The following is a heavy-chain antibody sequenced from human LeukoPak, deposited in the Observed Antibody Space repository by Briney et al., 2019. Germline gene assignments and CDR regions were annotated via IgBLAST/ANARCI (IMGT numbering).Heavy chain of an antibody. D-gene: IGHD2-21*02. CDR2: INGDGSST. CDR3: ARAYCGGGCSLDY. CDR1: GFTFSSYL. J-gene: IGHJ4*02. V-gene: IGHV3-74*01. Sequence: GGSLRLSCAASGFTFSSYLMHWVRQAPGKGLVWVSRINGDGSSTRYADSVKGRFTISRDNAKNTLYLQMNSLRAEDTAVYYCARAYCGGGCSLDYWGQGTLVTVSS.